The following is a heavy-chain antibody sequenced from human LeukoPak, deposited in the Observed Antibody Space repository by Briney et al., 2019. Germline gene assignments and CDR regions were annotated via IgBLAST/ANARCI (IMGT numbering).Heavy chain of an antibody. CDR2: IYYSGST. D-gene: IGHD3-9*01. CDR3: AREPYDILTGVQAAGDY. CDR1: GGSISSSSYY. V-gene: IGHV4-39*07. J-gene: IGHJ4*02. Sequence: SETLSLTCTVSGGSISSSSYYWGWIRQPPGKGLEWIGSIYYSGSTYYNPSLKSRVTISVDTSKNQFSLKLSSVTAADTAVYYCAREPYDILTGVQAAGDYWGQGTLVTVSS.